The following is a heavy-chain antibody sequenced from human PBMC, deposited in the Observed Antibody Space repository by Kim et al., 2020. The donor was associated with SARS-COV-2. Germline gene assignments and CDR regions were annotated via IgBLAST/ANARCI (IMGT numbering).Heavy chain of an antibody. CDR1: GGTFSSYA. V-gene: IGHV1-69*04. J-gene: IGHJ6*02. Sequence: SVKVSCKASGGTFSSYAISWVRQAPGQGLEWMGRIIPILGIANYAQKFQGRVTITADKSTSTAYMELSSLRSEDTAVYYCARGEDAGDYYDSSGSYYYGMDVWGQGPRSPSP. CDR2: IIPILGIA. D-gene: IGHD3-22*01. CDR3: ARGEDAGDYYDSSGSYYYGMDV.